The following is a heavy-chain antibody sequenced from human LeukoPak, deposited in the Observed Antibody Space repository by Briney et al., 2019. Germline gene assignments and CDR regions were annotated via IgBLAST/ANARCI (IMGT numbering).Heavy chain of an antibody. J-gene: IGHJ4*02. CDR3: ARWPTMGGR. Sequence: GGSLRLSCAASGFTVTNYGMVWVRQAPGKGLEWVSSINGRGDETHHADSVKGRFTISRDNSKNTLYLQMNSLRAEDTALYYCARWPTMGGRWGQGTLVTVSS. CDR2: INGRGDET. V-gene: IGHV3-23*01. D-gene: IGHD3-16*01. CDR1: GFTVTNYG.